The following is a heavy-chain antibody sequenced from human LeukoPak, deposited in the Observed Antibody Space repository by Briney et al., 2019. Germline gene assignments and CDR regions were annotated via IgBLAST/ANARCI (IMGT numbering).Heavy chain of an antibody. CDR1: GFTFSNYV. V-gene: IGHV3-23*01. Sequence: PGESLRLSCAASGFTFSNYVMIWVRQAPGKGLEWVSGITASGDSTYYADSVKGRFTISRDNSKNTLYVQMNSLRAEDTAVYYCAKFRGETLTGYSHYYYYMDVWGKGTTVTVSS. D-gene: IGHD3-9*01. CDR2: ITASGDST. J-gene: IGHJ6*03. CDR3: AKFRGETLTGYSHYYYYMDV.